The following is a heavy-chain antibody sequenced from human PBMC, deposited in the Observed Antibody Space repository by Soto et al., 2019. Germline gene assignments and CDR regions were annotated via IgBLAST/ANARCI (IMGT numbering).Heavy chain of an antibody. D-gene: IGHD5-12*01. V-gene: IGHV3-30*18. Sequence: GGSLRLSCAASGFTFRNYAMHWVRQAPGKGLEWVAVISYDGSNKYYADSVKGRFTISRDNSKNTLYLQMNSLRAEDTAVYYCAKGGPLSGYDYGMDVWGQGTTVTVSS. CDR1: GFTFRNYA. CDR2: ISYDGSNK. CDR3: AKGGPLSGYDYGMDV. J-gene: IGHJ6*02.